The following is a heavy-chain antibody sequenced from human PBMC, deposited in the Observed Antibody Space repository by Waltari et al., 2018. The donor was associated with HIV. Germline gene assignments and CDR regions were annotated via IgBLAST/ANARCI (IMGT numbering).Heavy chain of an antibody. D-gene: IGHD3-10*01. CDR1: GGSFSGYY. V-gene: IGHV4-34*01. J-gene: IGHJ4*02. CDR2: INHSGST. Sequence: QVQLQQWGAGLLKPSETLSLTCAVYGGSFSGYYWSWIRQPPGKGLEWIGEINHSGSTNYNPSLKSRVTISVDTSKNQFSLKLSSVTAADTAVYYCARWLRSGSYIPYFDYWGQGTLVTVSS. CDR3: ARWLRSGSYIPYFDY.